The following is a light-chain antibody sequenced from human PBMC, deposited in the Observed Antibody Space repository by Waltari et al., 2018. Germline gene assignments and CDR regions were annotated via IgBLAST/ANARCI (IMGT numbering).Light chain of an antibody. CDR3: SSYIGSRILDL. J-gene: IGLJ2*01. CDR2: EAS. V-gene: IGLV2-14*01. Sequence: QQQQGKATKLMIYEASNRPSVVYYRFRGSKSGNTASVTISGLQAEDEADYYGSSYIGSRILDLFGGGTSLTVL.